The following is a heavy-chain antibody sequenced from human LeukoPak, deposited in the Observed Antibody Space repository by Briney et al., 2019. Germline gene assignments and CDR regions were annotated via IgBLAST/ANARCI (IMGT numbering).Heavy chain of an antibody. CDR1: GGTFSSYA. J-gene: IGHJ4*02. V-gene: IGHV1-69*13. D-gene: IGHD2-2*01. Sequence: SVKVSCKASGGTFSSYAISWVRQAPGQGLEWMGGIIPIFGTANYAQKFQGRVTITADESTSTAYMELSSLRSEDTAVYYCARDCSSTSCSRDYWGQRTLVTVSS. CDR2: IIPIFGTA. CDR3: ARDCSSTSCSRDY.